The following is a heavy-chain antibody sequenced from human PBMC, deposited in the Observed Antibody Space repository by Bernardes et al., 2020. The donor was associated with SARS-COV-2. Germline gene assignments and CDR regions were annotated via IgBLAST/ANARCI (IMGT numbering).Heavy chain of an antibody. Sequence: ASVKVSCKASGYTFPNYGISWVRQAPGQGLEWMGWISAYNGHTIYTHKFQGRVTMTADTSTSTAYMDLRSLTSDDTAVYYCARVRGGSITNYYGLDVWGPGTTVTVSS. CDR1: GYTFPNYG. V-gene: IGHV1-18*01. CDR3: ARVRGGSITNYYGLDV. CDR2: ISAYNGHT. D-gene: IGHD3-10*01. J-gene: IGHJ6*02.